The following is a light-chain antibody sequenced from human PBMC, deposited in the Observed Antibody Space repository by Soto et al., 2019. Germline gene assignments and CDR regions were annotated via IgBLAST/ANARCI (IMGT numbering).Light chain of an antibody. CDR3: TSYVGNDIWV. V-gene: IGLV2-8*01. Sequence: QSALTQPPSASGSPGQSVTISCTGTSSDVGAYKYVSWYQQYPGKAPKLMIYEVTKRPSGVPDRFSGSKSGNTASLTVSGLQAEDDADYYCTSYVGNDIWVFGGGTTVTVL. CDR1: SSDVGAYKY. CDR2: EVT. J-gene: IGLJ3*02.